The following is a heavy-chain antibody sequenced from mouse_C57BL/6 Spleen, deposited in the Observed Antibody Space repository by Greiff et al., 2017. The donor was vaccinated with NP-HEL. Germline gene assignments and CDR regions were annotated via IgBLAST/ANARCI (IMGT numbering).Heavy chain of an antibody. J-gene: IGHJ3*01. V-gene: IGHV1-22*01. Sequence: VHVKQSGPELVKPGASVKMSCKASGYTFTDYNMHWVKQSHGKSLEWIGYINPNNGGTSYNQKFKGKATLTVNKSSSTAYMELRSLTSEDSAVYYCARPFTTVVGRGFAYWGQGTLVTVSA. D-gene: IGHD1-1*01. CDR3: ARPFTTVVGRGFAY. CDR2: INPNNGGT. CDR1: GYTFTDYN.